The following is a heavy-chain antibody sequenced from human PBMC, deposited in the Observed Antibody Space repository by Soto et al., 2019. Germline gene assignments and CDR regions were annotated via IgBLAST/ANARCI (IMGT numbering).Heavy chain of an antibody. Sequence: ASVEVSCKASRVAFSKFIVTWVRQAPGLGLEWVGGIIPIFGTANYAQKFQGRVTITADESTSTSYMEVNNLRSEDTAVYYCAKVRYSSPMGYYYGMDVWGQGTTVTVSS. V-gene: IGHV1-69*13. CDR1: RVAFSKFI. J-gene: IGHJ6*02. D-gene: IGHD6-19*01. CDR2: IIPIFGTA. CDR3: AKVRYSSPMGYYYGMDV.